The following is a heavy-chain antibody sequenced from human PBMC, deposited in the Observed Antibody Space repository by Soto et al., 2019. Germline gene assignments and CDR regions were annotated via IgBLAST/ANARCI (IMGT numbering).Heavy chain of an antibody. Sequence: QVQLQESGPGLVKASQTLSLTCTVSGGSISSGGYYWRWIRQHPGKGLEWIGYIYNSGSTYYNPXXXXXXXXXXXXXXXXXXXXXXXXXXXXXXXXXXXRDPAPWGQGTLVTVSS. J-gene: IGHJ5*02. CDR1: GGSISSGGYY. CDR2: IYNSGST. CDR3: XRDPAP. V-gene: IGHV4-31*01.